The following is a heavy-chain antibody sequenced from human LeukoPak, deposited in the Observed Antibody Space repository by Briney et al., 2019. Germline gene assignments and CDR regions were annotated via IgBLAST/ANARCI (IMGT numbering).Heavy chain of an antibody. J-gene: IGHJ4*02. CDR2: ISAYNGNT. D-gene: IGHD3-16*01. CDR1: GYTFTSYG. V-gene: IGHV1-18*01. CDR3: ARIGYVWGSSWPNYFDY. Sequence: ASVEVSCKASGYTFTSYGISWVRQAPGQGLEWMGWISAYNGNTNYAQKLQGRVTMTTDTSTSTAYMELRSLRSDDTAVYYCARIGYVWGSSWPNYFDYWGQGTLVTVSS.